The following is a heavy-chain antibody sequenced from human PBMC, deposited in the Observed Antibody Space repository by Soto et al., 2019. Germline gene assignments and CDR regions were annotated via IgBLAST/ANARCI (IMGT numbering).Heavy chain of an antibody. Sequence: QVQLVQSGAEVKKPGSSVKVSCKASGGPFSSFALNWVRQAPGQGLEWMGGIIPILGSPNYPQTFQGRVTITADESTSTVPLDLSSLKSEDTAVYYCARQVQMLWAYFDYWGQGTLVTVSS. V-gene: IGHV1-69*01. CDR2: IIPILGSP. CDR3: ARQVQMLWAYFDY. D-gene: IGHD3-16*01. CDR1: GGPFSSFA. J-gene: IGHJ4*02.